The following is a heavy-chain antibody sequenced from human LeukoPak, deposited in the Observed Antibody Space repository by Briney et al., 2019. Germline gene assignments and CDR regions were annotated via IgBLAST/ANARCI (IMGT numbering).Heavy chain of an antibody. J-gene: IGHJ6*03. D-gene: IGHD3-10*01. CDR3: AREGFGSGSYYIQDQFYMDV. Sequence: GRSLRLSCAASGFTFSSYAMHWVRQAPGKGLEWVAVISYDGSNKYYADSVKGRFTISRDNSKNTLYLQMNSLGSEDTAVYYCAREGFGSGSYYIQDQFYMDVWGKGTTVTVSS. CDR2: ISYDGSNK. CDR1: GFTFSSYA. V-gene: IGHV3-30*04.